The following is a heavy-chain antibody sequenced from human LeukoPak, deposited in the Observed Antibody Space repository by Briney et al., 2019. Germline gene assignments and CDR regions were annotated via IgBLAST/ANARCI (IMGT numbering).Heavy chain of an antibody. V-gene: IGHV3-23*01. CDR3: ARDATIFGVGENWFDP. CDR2: ISGSGGST. Sequence: PGGSLRLSCAASGFTFSSYAMSWVRQAPGKGLEWVSAISGSGGSTYYADSVKGRFTISRDNSKNTLYLQMNSLRAEDTAVYYCARDATIFGVGENWFDPLGPGNPGHRLL. J-gene: IGHJ5*02. CDR1: GFTFSSYA. D-gene: IGHD3-3*01.